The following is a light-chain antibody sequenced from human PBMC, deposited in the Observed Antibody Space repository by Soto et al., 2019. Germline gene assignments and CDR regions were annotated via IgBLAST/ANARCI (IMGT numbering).Light chain of an antibody. J-gene: IGKJ1*01. V-gene: IGKV4-1*01. CDR2: WAS. Sequence: DIVMTQSPDSLAVSLGERATINCKSSQTVLYTSNYLAWYQQKPGQPPKLLIYWASTRESGVPDRFSGSGSGSDSTLTISSLQAEDVAVYYCQHYYTTPVTFGQGTKVEIK. CDR3: QHYYTTPVT. CDR1: QTVLYTSNY.